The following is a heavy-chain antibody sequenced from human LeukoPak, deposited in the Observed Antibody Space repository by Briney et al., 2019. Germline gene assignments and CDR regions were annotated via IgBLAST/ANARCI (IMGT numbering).Heavy chain of an antibody. J-gene: IGHJ3*01. CDR2: IKEDGSKK. CDR1: GFTLSYYW. D-gene: IGHD6-6*01. CDR3: VRVYSSSSGKNAFDV. Sequence: GGSLRLSCAASGFTLSYYWMSWVRQAPGKRLEWVANIKEDGSKKDYVDSVKGRFTISRDNAKDSLHLEANSLRAEDTAMYYCVRVYSSSSGKNAFDVWGQGTMVTVSS. V-gene: IGHV3-7*03.